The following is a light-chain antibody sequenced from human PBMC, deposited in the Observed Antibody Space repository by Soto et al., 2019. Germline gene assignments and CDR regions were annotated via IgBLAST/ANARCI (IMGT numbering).Light chain of an antibody. Sequence: IVLSQSPATLSVSPGEGATVSCRASQSVSSKLAWYQQKPGRAHRLLIYGASSRATGIPDRFSGSGSGTDFTLTISRLEPEDFAMYYCQQYGYLVTFGGGTKV. J-gene: IGKJ4*01. CDR2: GAS. V-gene: IGKV3-20*01. CDR3: QQYGYLVT. CDR1: QSVSSK.